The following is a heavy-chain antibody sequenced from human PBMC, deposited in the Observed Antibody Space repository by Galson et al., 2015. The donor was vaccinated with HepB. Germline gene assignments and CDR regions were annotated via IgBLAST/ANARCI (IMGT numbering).Heavy chain of an antibody. V-gene: IGHV1-18*01. CDR1: GYTFTSYG. Sequence: SVKVSCKASGYTFTSYGISWVRQAPGQGLEWMGWISAYNGNTNYAQKLQGRVTMTTDTSTSTAYMELRSLRSDDTAVYYCARGLRITMVRGVIPDFDYWGQGTTVTVSS. CDR3: ARGLRITMVRGVIPDFDY. CDR2: ISAYNGNT. D-gene: IGHD3-10*01. J-gene: IGHJ4*03.